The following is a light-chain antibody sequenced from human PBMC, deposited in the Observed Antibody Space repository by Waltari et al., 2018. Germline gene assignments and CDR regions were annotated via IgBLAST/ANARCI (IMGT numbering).Light chain of an antibody. CDR2: EVS. J-gene: IGLJ2*01. CDR3: SSYAGSNNVV. Sequence: QSALTQPPSASGSPGQSVTISCTGTSSDVGGYNYVSWYQQHPGKAPKLMIYEVSKRPSGVPVRFSCSQSGNTASLTVSGLQADDEADYYCSSYAGSNNVVFGGGTKLTVL. CDR1: SSDVGGYNY. V-gene: IGLV2-8*01.